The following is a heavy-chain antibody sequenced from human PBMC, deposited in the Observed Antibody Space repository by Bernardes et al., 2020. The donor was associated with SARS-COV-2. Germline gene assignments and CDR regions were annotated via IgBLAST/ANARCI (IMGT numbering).Heavy chain of an antibody. Sequence: GGSLRLSRAVSGFTFGAYPMTWVRQAPGKGLEWVSAISETADSTWYADSVKGRFAISRDNSKNTLYLQMSGLRVEDTAVYFCARRYDRGWEPLDCWGQGTLVTVSS. CDR1: GFTFGAYP. D-gene: IGHD6-19*01. J-gene: IGHJ4*02. CDR3: ARRYDRGWEPLDC. CDR2: ISETADST. V-gene: IGHV3-23*01.